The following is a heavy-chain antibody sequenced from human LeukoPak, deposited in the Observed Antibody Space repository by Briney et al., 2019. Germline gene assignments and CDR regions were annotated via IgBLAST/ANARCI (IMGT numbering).Heavy chain of an antibody. Sequence: GALRLSCAASGFTFSSYAMHWVRQAPGKGLEWVAVISYDGSNKYYADSVKGRFTISRDNSKNTLYLQMNSLRAEDTAVYYCARGGFGELRDAFDIWGQGTMVTVSS. CDR3: ARGGFGELRDAFDI. J-gene: IGHJ3*02. CDR1: GFTFSSYA. CDR2: ISYDGSNK. V-gene: IGHV3-30-3*01. D-gene: IGHD3-10*01.